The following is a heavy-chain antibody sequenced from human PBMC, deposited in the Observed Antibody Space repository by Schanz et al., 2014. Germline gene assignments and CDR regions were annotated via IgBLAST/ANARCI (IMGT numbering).Heavy chain of an antibody. CDR2: ISYDGSKK. CDR1: GFMFSSYG. J-gene: IGHJ4*02. D-gene: IGHD2-15*01. CDR3: ARLDPYCRSGTCSRAFDF. Sequence: VQLVESGGGVVQPGRSLRLSCAASGFMFSSYGMHWVRQAPGKGLEWVGVISYDGSKKSYADSVKGRFTISRDNSKNTLYLQMNSLRPEDTAVYYCARLDPYCRSGTCSRAFDFWGQGTLVTVSS. V-gene: IGHV3-30*03.